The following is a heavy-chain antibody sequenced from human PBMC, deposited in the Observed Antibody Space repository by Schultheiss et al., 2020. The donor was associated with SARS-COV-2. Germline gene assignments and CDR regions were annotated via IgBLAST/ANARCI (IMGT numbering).Heavy chain of an antibody. Sequence: SETLSLTCTVAGGSISGYYWSWIRQPPGKGLEWIGYIYYSGSTNYNPSLKSRVTISVDTSKNQFSLKLSSVTAADTAVYYCARYNPYYDFWSGDRRAYYFDYWGQGTLVTVSS. CDR3: ARYNPYYDFWSGDRRAYYFDY. CDR1: GGSISGYY. D-gene: IGHD3-3*01. J-gene: IGHJ4*02. CDR2: IYYSGST. V-gene: IGHV4-59*01.